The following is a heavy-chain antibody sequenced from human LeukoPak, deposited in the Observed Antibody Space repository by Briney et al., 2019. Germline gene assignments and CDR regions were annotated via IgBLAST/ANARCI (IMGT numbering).Heavy chain of an antibody. CDR3: ARDLTNIHTTGSTYDAIDI. CDR1: GFTFSSYA. CDR2: ISYDGSNK. V-gene: IGHV3-30*04. Sequence: PGGSLRLSCTVSGFTFSSYAMHWVRQAPGKGLEWVAVISYDGSNKYYADSVKGRFTISRDNSKNTLFLQMNSLRAEDTAVYYCARDLTNIHTTGSTYDAIDIWGQGTMVTVSS. J-gene: IGHJ3*02. D-gene: IGHD1-1*01.